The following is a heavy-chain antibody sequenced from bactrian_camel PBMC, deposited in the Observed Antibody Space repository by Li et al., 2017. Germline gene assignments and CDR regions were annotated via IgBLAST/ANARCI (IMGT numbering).Heavy chain of an antibody. CDR1: GFIFGDYT. CDR2: INSSGGNR. CDR3: AADRYCSGGYDY. J-gene: IGHJ4*01. Sequence: VQLVESGGALVQPGGSLRVSCAGTGFIFGDYTITWVRQAPGRALEWISDINSSGGNRNYADSVKGRFTISKDNAKNTLYLEMNDLKPEDTAMYYCAADRYCSGGYDYWGQGTQVTVS. V-gene: IGHV3S42*01. D-gene: IGHD2*01.